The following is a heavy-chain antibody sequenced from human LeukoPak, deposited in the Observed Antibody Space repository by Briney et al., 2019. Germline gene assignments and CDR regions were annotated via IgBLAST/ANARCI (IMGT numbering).Heavy chain of an antibody. CDR1: GGSISSYY. V-gene: IGHV4-59*01. J-gene: IGHJ3*02. CDR3: ARVSGGKNGAFDI. Sequence: ASETLSLTCSVSGGSISSYYWSWIRQPPGKGLEWIGYIYYSGSTNYNPSLKSRVTISVDTSKNQFSLKLSSVTAADTAVYYCARVSGGKNGAFDIWGQGTMVTVSS. D-gene: IGHD3-10*01. CDR2: IYYSGST.